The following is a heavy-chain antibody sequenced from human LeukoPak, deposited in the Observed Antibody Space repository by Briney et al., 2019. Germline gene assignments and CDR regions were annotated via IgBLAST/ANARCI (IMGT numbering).Heavy chain of an antibody. D-gene: IGHD3-22*01. CDR3: ARGGRHYYDSSGYYEDAFDI. V-gene: IGHV1-69*01. J-gene: IGHJ3*02. Sequence: ASVKVSCKASGGTFSSYAISWVRQAPGQGLEWMGGIIPIFGTANYAQKFQGRVTITADESTSTAYMELSSLRSEDTAVYYCARGGRHYYDSSGYYEDAFDIWGQGTMVTVSS. CDR1: GGTFSSYA. CDR2: IIPIFGTA.